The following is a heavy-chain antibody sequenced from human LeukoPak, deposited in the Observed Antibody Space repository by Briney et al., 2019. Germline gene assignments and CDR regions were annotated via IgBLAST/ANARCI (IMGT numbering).Heavy chain of an antibody. J-gene: IGHJ4*02. CDR1: GFIFSSYE. Sequence: GGSLRLSCAASGFIFSSYEMNWVRQAPGKGLEWVSVIYSGGSTYYADSVKGRFTISRDNSKNTLYLQMNSLRAEDTAVYYCARAPRYSYGPFDYWGQGILVTVSS. CDR3: ARAPRYSYGPFDY. V-gene: IGHV3-53*01. D-gene: IGHD5-18*01. CDR2: IYSGGST.